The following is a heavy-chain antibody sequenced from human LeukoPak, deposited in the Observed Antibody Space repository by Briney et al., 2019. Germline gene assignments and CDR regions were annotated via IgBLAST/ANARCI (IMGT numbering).Heavy chain of an antibody. CDR3: ARDMGPDGGSPGAS. Sequence: GGSLRLSCAASGFIFSGYWMHWVRQAPGKGLVWVSRVATGGTGPSYADSVKGRFTISRDNAKNTLYLQMNSLSAEDTAVYFCARDMGPDGGSPGASWGQGTLVTVSS. CDR1: GFIFSGYW. CDR2: VATGGTGP. J-gene: IGHJ5*02. V-gene: IGHV3-74*01. D-gene: IGHD2-15*01.